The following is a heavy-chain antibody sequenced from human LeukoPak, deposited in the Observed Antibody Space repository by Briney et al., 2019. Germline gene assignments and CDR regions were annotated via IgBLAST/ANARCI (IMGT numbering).Heavy chain of an antibody. CDR2: ISGYNGYT. J-gene: IGHJ5*02. V-gene: IGHV1-18*01. D-gene: IGHD2-8*01. CDR3: ARLGYCTNGVCYRNHNRLDP. CDR1: GYTFISYG. Sequence: ASVEVSCKAFGYTFISYGVTWVRQAPGQGLEWMGWISGYNGYTNYAQNFQDRVTMTTDTSTNTAYMELRSLRSDDTAVYYCARLGYCTNGVCYRNHNRLDPWGQGTLVTVSP.